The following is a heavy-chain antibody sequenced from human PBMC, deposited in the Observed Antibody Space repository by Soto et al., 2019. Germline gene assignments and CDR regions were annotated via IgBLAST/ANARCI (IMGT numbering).Heavy chain of an antibody. CDR2: IRSKAYGGTT. V-gene: IGHV3-49*03. D-gene: IGHD1-7*01. J-gene: IGHJ6*02. CDR1: GFTFGDYA. CDR3: PRDKTGTDTYYYYYYGMDV. Sequence: GGSLRLSCTASGFTFGDYAMSWFRQAPGKGLEWVGFIRSKAYGGTTEYAASVKGRFTISRNDSKSIAYLQMNSLKTEDKAVYYCPRDKTGTDTYYYYYYGMDVWGQGTTVTVSS.